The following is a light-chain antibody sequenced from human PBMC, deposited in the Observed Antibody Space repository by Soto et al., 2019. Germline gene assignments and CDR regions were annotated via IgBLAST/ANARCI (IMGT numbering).Light chain of an antibody. V-gene: IGKV1-27*01. CDR2: AAS. CDR1: QGISKY. J-gene: IGKJ4*01. CDR3: QKYKSEPLS. Sequence: DIQMTQSPSSLSASVGSRVTITCRASQGISKYLAWYQQKPGKVPKLLIYAASALQSGVQSRFSGSGSGTVFTLTISSLQPEDVATYYCQKYKSEPLSFGGGTKVEIK.